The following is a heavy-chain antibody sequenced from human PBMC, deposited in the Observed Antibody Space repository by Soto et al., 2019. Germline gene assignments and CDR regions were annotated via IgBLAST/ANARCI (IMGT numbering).Heavy chain of an antibody. V-gene: IGHV3-7*01. Sequence: EVQLVESGGGLVQPGGSLRLSCAASGFTFSSYSMSWVRQAPGKGLEWVANIKQDGSEKYYVDSVKGRFTISRDNVKNSLYLQMNSLRAEDTAVYYCARAHLGYGSGISMDVWGKGTTVTVSS. D-gene: IGHD3-10*01. CDR2: IKQDGSEK. CDR3: ARAHLGYGSGISMDV. J-gene: IGHJ6*04. CDR1: GFTFSSYS.